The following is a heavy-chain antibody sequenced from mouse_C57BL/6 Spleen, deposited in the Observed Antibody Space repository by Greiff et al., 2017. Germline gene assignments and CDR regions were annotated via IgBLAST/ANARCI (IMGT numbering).Heavy chain of an antibody. CDR2: IYPGNSDT. CDR3: TRDGNYGYYAMDY. V-gene: IGHV1-5*01. CDR1: GYTFTSYW. J-gene: IGHJ4*01. D-gene: IGHD2-1*01. Sequence: EVQLQQSGTVLARPGASVKMSCKTSGYTFTSYWMHWVKQRPGQGLEWIGAIYPGNSDTSYNQKFKGKAKLTAVTSASTAYMALSSLTNEDSAVYYCTRDGNYGYYAMDYWGQGTSVTVSS.